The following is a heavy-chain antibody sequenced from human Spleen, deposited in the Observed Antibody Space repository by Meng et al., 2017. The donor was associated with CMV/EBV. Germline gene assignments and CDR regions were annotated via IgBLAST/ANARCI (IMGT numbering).Heavy chain of an antibody. Sequence: DYWSWTRQPPGKGLEWIGEINHSGSTKYNPSLKSRVTISVDTSKNQFSLKLSSVTAADTAVYYCARGLGRFPRHYYDSSGRAEYFQHWGQGTLVTVSS. CDR2: INHSGST. V-gene: IGHV4-34*01. J-gene: IGHJ1*01. CDR3: ARGLGRFPRHYYDSSGRAEYFQH. CDR1: DY. D-gene: IGHD3-22*01.